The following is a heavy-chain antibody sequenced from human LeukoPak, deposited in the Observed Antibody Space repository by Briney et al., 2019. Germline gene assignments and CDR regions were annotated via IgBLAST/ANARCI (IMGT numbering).Heavy chain of an antibody. CDR3: ARDREYSSSWYPYYFDY. V-gene: IGHV4-39*07. J-gene: IGHJ4*02. Sequence: SETLSLTCTVSGCSISSSSYYWGWIRQPPGKGLEWIGSIYYSGSTYYNPSLKSRVTISVDTSKNQFSLKLSSVTAADTAVYYCARDREYSSSWYPYYFDYWGQGTLVTVSS. CDR1: GCSISSSSYY. D-gene: IGHD6-13*01. CDR2: IYYSGST.